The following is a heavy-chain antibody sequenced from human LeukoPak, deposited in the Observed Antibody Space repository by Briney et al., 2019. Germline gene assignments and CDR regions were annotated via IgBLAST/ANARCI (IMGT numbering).Heavy chain of an antibody. Sequence: GGSLGLSCAASGFTFSSYGMHWVRQAPGKGLEWVAVISYDGSNKYYADSVKGRFTISRDNSKNTLYLQMNSLRAEDTAVYYCAKWSEADYWGQGTLVTVSS. CDR1: GFTFSSYG. CDR3: AKWSEADY. V-gene: IGHV3-30*18. CDR2: ISYDGSNK. J-gene: IGHJ4*02.